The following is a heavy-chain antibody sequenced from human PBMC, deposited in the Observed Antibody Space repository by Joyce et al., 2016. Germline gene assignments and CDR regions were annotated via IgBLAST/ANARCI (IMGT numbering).Heavy chain of an antibody. J-gene: IGHJ5*01. V-gene: IGHV3-48*01. CDR1: GFIFSDYR. Sequence: EVRLVESGGGLVRPGGSLGLSCTASGFIFSDYRMTWARQAPGKGLEVHSFIYSAGNIVHWADSVKGRSTFSRDNAKNSLDMQINDLRVEDTAVYYCARVGDGWFDYWGRGTLVIVSS. CDR2: IYSAGNIV. CDR3: ARVGDGWFDY.